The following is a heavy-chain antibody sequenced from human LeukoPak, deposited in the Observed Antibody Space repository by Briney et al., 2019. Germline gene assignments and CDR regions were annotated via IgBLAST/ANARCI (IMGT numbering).Heavy chain of an antibody. Sequence: SVKVFCKASGGTFSSYAISWVRQAPGQGLEWMGRIIPIFGTANYAQKFQGRVTITTDESTSTAYMELSSLRSEDTAVYYCARSDYDILTGLDPWGQGTLVTVSS. D-gene: IGHD3-9*01. J-gene: IGHJ5*02. CDR2: IIPIFGTA. CDR3: ARSDYDILTGLDP. CDR1: GGTFSSYA. V-gene: IGHV1-69*05.